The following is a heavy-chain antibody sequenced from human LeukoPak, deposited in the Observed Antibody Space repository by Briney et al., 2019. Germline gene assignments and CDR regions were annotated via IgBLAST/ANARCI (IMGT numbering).Heavy chain of an antibody. CDR2: ISSSGNTI. CDR3: ARGWFDS. CDR1: RFSFSSSE. V-gene: IGHV3-48*03. Sequence: SGGSLRLSCAPSRFSFSSSEMNWVRQAPGKGLEWIAYISSSGNTIFYADSVKGRFTISRDDAKNSLYLQMNSLGADDTAVYYCARGWFDSWGQGTLVTVSS. J-gene: IGHJ5*01.